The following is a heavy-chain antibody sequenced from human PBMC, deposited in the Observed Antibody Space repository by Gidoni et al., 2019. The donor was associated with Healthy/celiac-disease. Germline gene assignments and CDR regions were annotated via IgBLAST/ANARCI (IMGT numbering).Heavy chain of an antibody. D-gene: IGHD6-13*01. CDR1: GGTFSSYA. V-gene: IGHV1-69*01. Sequence: QVQLVQSGAEVKKPGSSVKVSCKASGGTFSSYAISWVRQAPGQGLEWMGGIIPIFGTANYAQKFQGRVTITADESTSTAYMELSSLRSEDTAVYYCARAIAAANPLTPPSFDPWGQGTLVTVSS. CDR2: IIPIFGTA. J-gene: IGHJ5*02. CDR3: ARAIAAANPLTPPSFDP.